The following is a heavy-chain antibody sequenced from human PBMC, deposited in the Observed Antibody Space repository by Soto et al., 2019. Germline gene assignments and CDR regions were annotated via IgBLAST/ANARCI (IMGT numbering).Heavy chain of an antibody. Sequence: ETLSLTCAVYGGSFSGYYWSWIRQPPGKGLEWIGEINHSGSTNYNPSLKSRVTISVDTSKNQFSLKLSSVTAADTAVYYCARAWQTYYFDYWGQGTLVTVSS. CDR1: GGSFSGYY. J-gene: IGHJ4*02. V-gene: IGHV4-34*01. CDR3: ARAWQTYYFDY. CDR2: INHSGST.